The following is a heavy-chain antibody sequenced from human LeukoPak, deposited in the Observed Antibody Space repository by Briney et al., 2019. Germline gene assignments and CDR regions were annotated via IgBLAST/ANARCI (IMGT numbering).Heavy chain of an antibody. CDR2: INPSGGST. V-gene: IGHV1-46*02. CDR1: GYTFNNHC. Sequence: ASVKVSCKASGYTFNNHCMYWVRQAPGQGLEWMGVINPSGGSTSYAQKFQGRVTMTRDTSTRTVYMEVNSLRSEDTAVYYCARQGTYSSAIGMGYWGQGTLVTVSS. CDR3: ARQGTYSSAIGMGY. J-gene: IGHJ4*02. D-gene: IGHD6-19*01.